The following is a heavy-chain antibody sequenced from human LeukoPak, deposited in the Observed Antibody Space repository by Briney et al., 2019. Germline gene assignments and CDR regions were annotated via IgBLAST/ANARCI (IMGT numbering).Heavy chain of an antibody. CDR1: GFTFNNFA. Sequence: GGSLRLSCEASGFTFNNFAMSWVRQAPGKGLEWVSAISPSGDGTYYAESVQGRFTISRDNSKNTLYLQMNSLRAEDTAVYYCAKDDESSGYYLYYMDVWGKGTTVTVSS. V-gene: IGHV3-23*01. CDR3: AKDDESSGYYLYYMDV. CDR2: ISPSGDGT. J-gene: IGHJ6*03. D-gene: IGHD3-22*01.